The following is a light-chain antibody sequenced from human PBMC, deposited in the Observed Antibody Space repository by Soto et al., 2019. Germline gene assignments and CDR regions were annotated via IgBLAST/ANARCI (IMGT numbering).Light chain of an antibody. V-gene: IGLV2-14*03. CDR3: NSFTTTSAYV. CDR1: SSDVGAYKY. J-gene: IGLJ1*01. CDR2: DVT. Sequence: QSVLTQPASVSGSPGQSITISCTGTSSDVGAYKYVSWYQQHPGKAPKLMIYDVTNPPSGVSNRFSGSKSGNTASLTISGLQAEDEADYYCNSFTTTSAYVFGSGTKVTVL.